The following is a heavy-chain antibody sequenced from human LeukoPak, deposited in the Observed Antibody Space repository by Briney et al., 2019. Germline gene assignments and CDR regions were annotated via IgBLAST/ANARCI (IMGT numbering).Heavy chain of an antibody. J-gene: IGHJ4*02. V-gene: IGHV4-59*01. CDR3: ARGRTPEDY. CDR1: GGSISSYF. CDR2: IYYSGST. Sequence: SKTLSLTCTVSGGSISSYFWSWIRQPPGKGLEWIGYIYYSGSTNYSPSLKSRVTISVDTSKNQFSLKLSSVTAADTAVYYCARGRTPEDYWGQGTLVTVSS.